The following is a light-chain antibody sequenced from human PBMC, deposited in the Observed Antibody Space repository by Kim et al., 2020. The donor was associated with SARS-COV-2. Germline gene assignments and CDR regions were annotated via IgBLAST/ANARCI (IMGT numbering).Light chain of an antibody. J-gene: IGKJ4*01. Sequence: EIVLTQSPATLSVSPGERATLSCRASQSVSSNLAWYHQKPGQAPRLLIYGASTRATGIPARCSGSGSGTEFTLTISSLQSEDFAVYYCQQYNNWPPRTVGGGTKGDSK. V-gene: IGKV3-15*01. CDR1: QSVSSN. CDR2: GAS. CDR3: QQYNNWPPRT.